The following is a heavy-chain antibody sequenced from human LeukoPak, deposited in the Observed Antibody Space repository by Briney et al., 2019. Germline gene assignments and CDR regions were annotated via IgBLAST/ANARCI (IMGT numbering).Heavy chain of an antibody. CDR2: ISGGGGTT. Sequence: GGSLRLSCAASGLTFRSYAMSWVRQAPGKGLEWVSAISGGGGTTYYADSVKGRFTISRDNSKNTLYLQMNSLRAEDTAVYYCAKDRWSPRDAFDIWGQGTMVTVSS. CDR1: GLTFRSYA. V-gene: IGHV3-23*01. J-gene: IGHJ3*02. D-gene: IGHD3-16*02. CDR3: AKDRWSPRDAFDI.